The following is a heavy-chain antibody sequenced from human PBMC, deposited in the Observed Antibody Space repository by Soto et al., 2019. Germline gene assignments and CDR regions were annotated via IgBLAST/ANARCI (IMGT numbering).Heavy chain of an antibody. CDR2: ISYDGSNK. J-gene: IGHJ4*02. CDR3: VAGQYFFDY. D-gene: IGHD6-19*01. Sequence: PGGSLSLSSAASGFRFSSYGMQWVRQAPGKGLEWVAVISYDGSNKYYADSVKDRFTISRDNSKKTLYLQMNSLRADDTAVYYCVAGQYFFDYCGQGTLVTV. CDR1: GFRFSSYG. V-gene: IGHV3-30*03.